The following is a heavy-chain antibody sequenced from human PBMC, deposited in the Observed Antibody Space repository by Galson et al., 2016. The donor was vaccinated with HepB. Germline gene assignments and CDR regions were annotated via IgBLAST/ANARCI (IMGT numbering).Heavy chain of an antibody. CDR2: ISGGGSSS. Sequence: SLRLSCAASGFTFRSYAMSWVRQAPGKGLEWVSVISGGGSSSNYADSVKGRFTNSRDNSKNTLYLQMNNLRAEDTAVYYCAIIAGTYYFDSWGQGILVTVAS. V-gene: IGHV3-23*01. CDR3: AIIAGTYYFDS. CDR1: GFTFRSYA. D-gene: IGHD2-21*01. J-gene: IGHJ4*02.